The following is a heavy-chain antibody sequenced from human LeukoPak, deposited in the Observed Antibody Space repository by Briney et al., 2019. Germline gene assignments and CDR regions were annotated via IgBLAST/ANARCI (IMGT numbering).Heavy chain of an antibody. CDR1: GFTFRSHA. Sequence: PGGSLRLSCAASGFTFRSHAMSWVRQAPGRGLEWVSAISSSGISTYYADAVKGRFPISRDNSKNTLYLQMNNLRAEDTAVYYCAKDPLRYLIDYWGQGTLVTVSS. CDR3: AKDPLRYLIDY. J-gene: IGHJ4*02. D-gene: IGHD3-9*01. CDR2: ISSSGIST. V-gene: IGHV3-23*01.